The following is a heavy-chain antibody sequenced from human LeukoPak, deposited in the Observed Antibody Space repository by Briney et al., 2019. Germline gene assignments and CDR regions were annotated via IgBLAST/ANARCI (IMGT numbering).Heavy chain of an antibody. D-gene: IGHD2-8*01. V-gene: IGHV1-2*02. J-gene: IGHJ3*02. CDR3: ARDSILYQNSIFPDI. CDR2: INPNSGGT. CDR1: GYTFTGYY. Sequence: ASVKVSCKASGYTFTGYYMHWVRQAPGQGLEWMGWINPNSGGTNYAQKFQGRVTMTRDTSISTAYMELSRLRSDDTAVYYCARDSILYQNSIFPDIWGQGTMVNVSS.